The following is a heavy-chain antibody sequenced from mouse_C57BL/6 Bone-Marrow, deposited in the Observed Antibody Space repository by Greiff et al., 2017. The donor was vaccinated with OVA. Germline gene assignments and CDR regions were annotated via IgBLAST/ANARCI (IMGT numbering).Heavy chain of an antibody. J-gene: IGHJ1*03. CDR3: AMDYYGSSYLYFDV. V-gene: IGHV1-74*01. CDR1: GYTFTSYW. CDR2: IHPSDSDT. D-gene: IGHD1-1*01. Sequence: VQLQQPGAELVKPGASVKVSCKASGYTFTSYWMHWVKQRPGQGLEWIGRIHPSDSDTNYTQKFKGKATLTVDKSSSTAYVQLSSLTSEDSAVYYCAMDYYGSSYLYFDVWGTGTTVTVSS.